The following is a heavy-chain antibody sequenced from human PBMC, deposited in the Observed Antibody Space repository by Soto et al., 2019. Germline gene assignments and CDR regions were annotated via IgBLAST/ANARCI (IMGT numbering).Heavy chain of an antibody. V-gene: IGHV4-30-4*01. CDR1: GGSISSGNDY. CDR3: ATMGTPATGLYFFDY. Sequence: PSETLCLTCTVSGGSISSGNDYWSWIRQPPGKGLEWIGFISYSGSTYYSTSLKSRVTISVDTSKSQFSLNLSFVTAADTAVYYCATMGTPATGLYFFDYWGQGSLVTVSS. CDR2: ISYSGST. D-gene: IGHD2-15*01. J-gene: IGHJ4*02.